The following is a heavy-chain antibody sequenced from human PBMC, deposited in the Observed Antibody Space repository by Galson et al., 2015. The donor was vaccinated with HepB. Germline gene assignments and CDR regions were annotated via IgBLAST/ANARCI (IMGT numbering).Heavy chain of an antibody. CDR2: MSSNGGST. D-gene: IGHD2/OR15-2a*01. V-gene: IGHV3-64D*06. Sequence: SLRLSCAASGFSLSNYAMYWVRQAPGKGLEYVSAMSSNGGSTYYADSVKGRFSVSRDSVRNTLFLQMSSLRTEDTAIYYCVRADVLRGSPGRTPTTFGGFAYWGQGTLVTVSS. J-gene: IGHJ4*02. CDR3: VRADVLRGSPGRTPTTFGGFAY. CDR1: GFSLSNYA.